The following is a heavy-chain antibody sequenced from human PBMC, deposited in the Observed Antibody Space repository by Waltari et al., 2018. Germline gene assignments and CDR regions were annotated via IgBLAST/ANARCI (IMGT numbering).Heavy chain of an antibody. CDR2: INIDSSST. D-gene: IGHD5-18*01. J-gene: IGHJ2*01. Sequence: EVQLVESGGGLVQPGGSLRLSCEASGFIFSSYWLPWFRQAPGKGLVWVSRINIDSSSTSYADSVKGRFTISRDNDKNTLFLQMDSLGVEDTAVYYCARVGRVGYNFAEHWYFNLWGRGTLVTVSS. V-gene: IGHV3-74*01. CDR1: GFIFSSYW. CDR3: ARVGRVGYNFAEHWYFNL.